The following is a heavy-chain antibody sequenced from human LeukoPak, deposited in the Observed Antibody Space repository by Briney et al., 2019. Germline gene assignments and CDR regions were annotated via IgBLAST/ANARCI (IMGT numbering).Heavy chain of an antibody. V-gene: IGHV3-64*01. D-gene: IGHD2-21*01. CDR2: ISSNGGST. J-gene: IGHJ4*02. CDR3: AKGAIDCGGDCYPDY. Sequence: GGSLRLSCAASGFTFSSYAMHWVRQAPGKGLEYVSAISSNGGSTYYANSVKGRFTISRDNSKNTLYLQMNTLRPEDTAVYYCAKGAIDCGGDCYPDYWGQGTLVTVSS. CDR1: GFTFSSYA.